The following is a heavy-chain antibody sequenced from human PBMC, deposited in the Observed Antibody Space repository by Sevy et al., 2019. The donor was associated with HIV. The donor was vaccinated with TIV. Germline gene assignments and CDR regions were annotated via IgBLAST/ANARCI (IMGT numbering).Heavy chain of an antibody. V-gene: IGHV4-4*07. Sequence: SETLSLTCTVSGGSISSYYWSWIRQPAGKGLEWIGRIYTSGSTNYNPSLKSRVPMSVDTSKNQFSLKLSSVTAADTAVYYCARVVNDYSSNGNLEYYYGMDVWGQWTTVTVSS. CDR2: IYTSGST. CDR1: GGSISSYY. D-gene: IGHD4-4*01. CDR3: ARVVNDYSSNGNLEYYYGMDV. J-gene: IGHJ6*02.